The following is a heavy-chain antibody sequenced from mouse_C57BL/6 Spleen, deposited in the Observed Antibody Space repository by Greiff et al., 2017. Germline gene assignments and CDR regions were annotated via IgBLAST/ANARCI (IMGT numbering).Heavy chain of an antibody. J-gene: IGHJ4*01. V-gene: IGHV1-64*01. CDR1: GYTFTSYW. Sequence: QVQLQQPGAELVKPGASVKLSCKASGYTFTSYWMHWVKQRPGQGLEWIGMIHPNSGSTNYNEKFKSKATLTVDKSSSTAYMQLSILTSEDSAVYYCARGGYYGSSYAMDYWGQGTSVTVSS. D-gene: IGHD1-1*01. CDR3: ARGGYYGSSYAMDY. CDR2: IHPNSGST.